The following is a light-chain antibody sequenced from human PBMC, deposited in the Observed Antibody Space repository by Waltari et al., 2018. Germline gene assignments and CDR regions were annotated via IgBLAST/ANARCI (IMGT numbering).Light chain of an antibody. CDR3: QQYGSSILYT. J-gene: IGKJ2*01. CDR1: QRLTKNY. V-gene: IGKV3-20*01. Sequence: VLTQSPGTLSLSPGERATLSCRASQRLTKNYLAWYQQKPGQAPRLLISGASSRAAGIPDRFSGSGSGTDFALTISRLEPEDSAVYYCQQYGSSILYTFGQGTKLEIQ. CDR2: GAS.